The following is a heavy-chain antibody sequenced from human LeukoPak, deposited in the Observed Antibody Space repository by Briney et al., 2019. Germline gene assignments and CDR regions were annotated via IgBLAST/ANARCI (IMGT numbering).Heavy chain of an antibody. D-gene: IGHD6-25*01. V-gene: IGHV5-51*01. CDR3: ARTGSDYGVRQPSIYY. Sequence: GESLQISCKGSGYSFASYWIGWVRQMPGKGLEWMGTIYPTDSSTIYSPSFRGQVTTSADKSTSTAYLQWSSLKAADTAVYYCARTGSDYGVRQPSIYYWGQGTLVTVSS. CDR1: GYSFASYW. CDR2: IYPTDSST. J-gene: IGHJ4*02.